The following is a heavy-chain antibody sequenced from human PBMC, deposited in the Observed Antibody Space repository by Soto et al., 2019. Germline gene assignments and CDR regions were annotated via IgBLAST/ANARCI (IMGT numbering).Heavy chain of an antibody. V-gene: IGHV3-74*01. D-gene: IGHD3-16*02. J-gene: IGHJ4*02. CDR2: TNEDGSRT. CDR3: STDLSGQYDY. CDR1: GFSFSNYW. Sequence: EVQLVESGGGLVQSGGSLRLSCAASGFSFSNYWMHWVRQAPGKGLVWVSRTNEDGSRTDYADSVQGRFTISRENANNALYLHMNSLRAEDTAIYYCSTDLSGQYDYWGQGVLVTVSS.